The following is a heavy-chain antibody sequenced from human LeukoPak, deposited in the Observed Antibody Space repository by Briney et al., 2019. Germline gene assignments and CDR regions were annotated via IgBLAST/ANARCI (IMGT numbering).Heavy chain of an antibody. Sequence: PGGSLRLSCAASGFTFDDYGMSWVRQAPGKGLEWVCGINWNVGSTGYADSVKGRFSISRDNANNSLYLQMNSLRAEDTAVYYCARDGNWNCGEYFDYWGQGTMVTVSS. CDR3: ARDGNWNCGEYFDY. D-gene: IGHD1-7*01. CDR1: GFTFDDYG. CDR2: INWNVGST. V-gene: IGHV3-20*04. J-gene: IGHJ4*02.